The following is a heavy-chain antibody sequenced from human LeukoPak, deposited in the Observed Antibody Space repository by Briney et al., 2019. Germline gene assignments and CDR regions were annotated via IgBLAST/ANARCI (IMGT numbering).Heavy chain of an antibody. V-gene: IGHV4-61*02. CDR1: GGSISSGSYY. CDR2: IYTSGST. D-gene: IGHD3-10*01. Sequence: SQTLSLTCTVSGGSISSGSYYWSWIRQPAGKGLEWIGRIYTSGSTNYNPSLKSRVTISVDTSKNQFSLKLSSVTAADTAVYYCARALGPTYGSGRRLRDYYMDVWGKGTTVTVSS. J-gene: IGHJ6*03. CDR3: ARALGPTYGSGRRLRDYYMDV.